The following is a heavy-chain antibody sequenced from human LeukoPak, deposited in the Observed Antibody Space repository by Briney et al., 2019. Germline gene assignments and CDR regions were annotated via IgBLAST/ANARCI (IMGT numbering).Heavy chain of an antibody. J-gene: IGHJ4*02. V-gene: IGHV1-8*03. CDR1: GYTFTSYD. CDR2: MNPNSGDT. D-gene: IGHD3-3*01. Sequence: ASXKVSCKASGYTFTSYDINWVRQAPGQGLEWMGWMNPNSGDTVYAQKFKGRVTITRNTSISTAYMELSSLRSEDTAVYYCARGLYDFWSGTLFDYWGQGTLVTVSS. CDR3: ARGLYDFWSGTLFDY.